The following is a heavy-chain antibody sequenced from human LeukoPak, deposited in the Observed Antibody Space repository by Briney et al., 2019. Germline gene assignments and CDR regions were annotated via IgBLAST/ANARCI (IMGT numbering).Heavy chain of an antibody. Sequence: GGSPRLSCAASGFTSSSYWMYWVRQAPGKGLVWVSRINSDGSSTNYADSVKGRFSISRDNAKNTLYLQMNSLRAEDTAVYYCGRDLGGRSGYWGQGTLVTVSS. J-gene: IGHJ4*02. CDR3: GRDLGGRSGY. CDR1: GFTSSSYW. CDR2: INSDGSST. D-gene: IGHD1-26*01. V-gene: IGHV3-74*01.